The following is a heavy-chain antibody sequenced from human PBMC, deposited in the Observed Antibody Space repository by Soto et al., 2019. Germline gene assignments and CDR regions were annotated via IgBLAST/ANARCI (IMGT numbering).Heavy chain of an antibody. CDR3: ARPAPWDDAFDI. Sequence: SGKVSCKASGGTFSSYTISWVRQAPGQGLEWMGRIIPILGIANYAQKFQGRVTITADKSTSTAYMELSSLRSEDTAVYYCARPAPWDDAFDIWGQGTMVTVSS. J-gene: IGHJ3*02. CDR2: IIPILGIA. CDR1: GGTFSSYT. V-gene: IGHV1-69*02. D-gene: IGHD1-26*01.